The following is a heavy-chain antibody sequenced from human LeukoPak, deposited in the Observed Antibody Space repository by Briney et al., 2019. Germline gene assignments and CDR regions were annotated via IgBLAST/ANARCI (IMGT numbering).Heavy chain of an antibody. D-gene: IGHD3-10*01. CDR1: GGSFSGYY. CDR2: IYYSGST. V-gene: IGHV4-34*11. J-gene: IGHJ6*03. CDR3: ARRGAAGYYYYMDV. Sequence: PSETLSLTCAVYGGSFSGYYWSWIRQPPGKGLEWIGYIYYSGSTNYNPSLKSRVTTSVDTSQNQFSLKLSSVTAADTAVYCCARRGAAGYYYYMDVWGKGTTVTVSS.